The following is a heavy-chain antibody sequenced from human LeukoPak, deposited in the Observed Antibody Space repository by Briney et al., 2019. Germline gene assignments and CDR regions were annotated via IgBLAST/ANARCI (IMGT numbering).Heavy chain of an antibody. J-gene: IGHJ5*02. CDR1: GYTFTGYY. D-gene: IGHD3-9*01. Sequence: EASVTVSCKASGYTFTGYYMHWVRQAPGQGLEWMGWINPNSGGTNYAQKFQGRVTMTRDTSISTAYMELSRLRSDDTAVYYCARPSISANWFDPWGQGTLVTVSS. CDR3: ARPSISANWFDP. V-gene: IGHV1-2*02. CDR2: INPNSGGT.